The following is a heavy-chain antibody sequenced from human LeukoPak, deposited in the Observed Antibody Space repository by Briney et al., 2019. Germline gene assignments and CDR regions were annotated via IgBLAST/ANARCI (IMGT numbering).Heavy chain of an antibody. CDR3: ARYQYSGRAWELLYYFDY. Sequence: GESLKISCAASRFTFSSYAMHWVRQAPGKGLEWVAVISYDGSNKYYADSVKGRFTISRDNSKNTLYLQMNSLRAEDTAVYYCARYQYSGRAWELLYYFDYWGQGTLVTVSS. CDR1: RFTFSSYA. V-gene: IGHV3-30-3*01. CDR2: ISYDGSNK. D-gene: IGHD1-26*01. J-gene: IGHJ4*02.